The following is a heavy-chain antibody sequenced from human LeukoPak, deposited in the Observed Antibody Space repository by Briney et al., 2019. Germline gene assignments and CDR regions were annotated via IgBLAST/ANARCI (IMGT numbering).Heavy chain of an antibody. CDR3: TRATNYYDSSGGRYYFDY. CDR2: IRSKAYGGTT. V-gene: IGHV3-49*03. CDR1: GFTFGDYA. J-gene: IGHJ4*02. D-gene: IGHD3-22*01. Sequence: PGGSLRLSCTASGFTFGDYAMSWFRQAPGKGLEWVGFIRSKAYGGTTEYAASVKGRFTISRDDSKSIAYLQMNSLKTEDTAVYYCTRATNYYDSSGGRYYFDYWGQGTLVIVSS.